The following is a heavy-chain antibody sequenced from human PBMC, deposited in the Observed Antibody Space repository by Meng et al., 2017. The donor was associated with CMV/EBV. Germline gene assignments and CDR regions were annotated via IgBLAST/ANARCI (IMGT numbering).Heavy chain of an antibody. CDR1: TFSSYW. J-gene: IGHJ6*02. CDR2: SNSDGSSK. D-gene: IGHD3-3*01. V-gene: IGHV3-74*01. Sequence: TFSSYWMHWVRQAPGKGLVWVSRSNSDGSSKSYADSVKGRFTISRDNAKNTLYLQMNSLRAEDTAVYYCAREGATIFGPSPAAGMDVWGQGTTVTVSS. CDR3: AREGATIFGPSPAAGMDV.